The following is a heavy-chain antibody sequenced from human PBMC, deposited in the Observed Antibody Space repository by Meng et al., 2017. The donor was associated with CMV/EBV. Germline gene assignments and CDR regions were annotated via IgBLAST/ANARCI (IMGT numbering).Heavy chain of an antibody. CDR1: GFTFSGYA. D-gene: IGHD2-2*01. V-gene: IGHV3-30-3*01. CDR3: ARDRAGCSSTSCYSDAFDI. J-gene: IGHJ3*02. CDR2: ISYDGNNK. Sequence: GESLKISCAASGFTFSGYAFHWVRQAPGKGLKWVAVISYDGNNKYYTDSVKGRFTISRDNSKNTLYLQMNSLRAEDTAVYYCARDRAGCSSTSCYSDAFDIWGQGTMVTVS.